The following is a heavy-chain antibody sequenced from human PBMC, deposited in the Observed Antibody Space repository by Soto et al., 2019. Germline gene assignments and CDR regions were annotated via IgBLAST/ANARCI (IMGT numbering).Heavy chain of an antibody. CDR3: ARRDYDSSGYYDLGY. V-gene: IGHV1-69*12. CDR1: GGTFSSYA. J-gene: IGHJ4*02. D-gene: IGHD3-22*01. CDR2: IISIFGTA. Sequence: QVQLVQCGAEVKKPGSSVKVSWKASGGTFSSYAISWVRQAPGQGLEWMGGIISIFGTADYAQKFQGRVTITADESTSTAYMELSSLRSEDTAVYYCARRDYDSSGYYDLGYWGQGTLVTVSS.